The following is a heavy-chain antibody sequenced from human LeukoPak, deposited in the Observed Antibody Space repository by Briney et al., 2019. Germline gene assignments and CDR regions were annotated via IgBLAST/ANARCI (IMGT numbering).Heavy chain of an antibody. CDR1: GFPFSSYW. V-gene: IGHV3-7*03. CDR2: IKEDGTET. Sequence: GGSLRLSCVASGFPFSSYWMTWVRQAPGKGLEWVANIKEDGTETYYVDSVKGRFTISRDNAKNSLYLQMNSLRVEDTAVYYCAKEGRSLQTYWGQGTLVTVSS. CDR3: AKEGRSLQTY. D-gene: IGHD5-24*01. J-gene: IGHJ4*02.